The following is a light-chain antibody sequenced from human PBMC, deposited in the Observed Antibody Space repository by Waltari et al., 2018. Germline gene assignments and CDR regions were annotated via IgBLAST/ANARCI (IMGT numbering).Light chain of an antibody. CDR1: TGRIVTTY. CDR2: EDN. Sequence: FLLTQPHSVSESPGQTVIISCTRSTGRIVTTYVQWYQQRPGSAPTLVIYEDNKRPSGVPDRFSASIDSSSNSASLSISGLRSEDEADYYCQSYDTINWVFGGGTRLTVL. J-gene: IGLJ3*02. CDR3: QSYDTINWV. V-gene: IGLV6-57*03.